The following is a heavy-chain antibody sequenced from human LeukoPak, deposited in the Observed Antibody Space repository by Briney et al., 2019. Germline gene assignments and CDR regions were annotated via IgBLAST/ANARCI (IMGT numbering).Heavy chain of an antibody. V-gene: IGHV4-59*01. D-gene: IGHD3-9*01. J-gene: IGHJ5*02. CDR1: GGSISSYY. CDR3: ARDSSATIFHGYNWFDP. Sequence: PSETLSLTCTVSGGSISSYYWSWIRQPPGKGLEWIGYIYYSGSTNYNPSLKSRVTISVDTSKNQFSLKLSSVTAADTAVYYCARDSSATIFHGYNWFDPWGQGTLVTVSS. CDR2: IYYSGST.